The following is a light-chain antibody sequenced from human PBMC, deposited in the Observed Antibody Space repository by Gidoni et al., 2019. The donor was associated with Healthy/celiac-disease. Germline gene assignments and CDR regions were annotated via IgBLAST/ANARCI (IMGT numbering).Light chain of an antibody. CDR3: AAWDDSLSGPG. V-gene: IGLV1-47*01. CDR2: RNN. J-gene: IGLJ2*01. CDR1: SSNIGSNY. Sequence: QSVLTQPPSASGTPGQRVTISCSGSSSNIGSNYVYCYQQLPGPAPKLLIYRNNQRPSGVPDRFSGSKSGTSASLAIGGLRSEDEADYYCAAWDDSLSGPGIGGGTKLTVL.